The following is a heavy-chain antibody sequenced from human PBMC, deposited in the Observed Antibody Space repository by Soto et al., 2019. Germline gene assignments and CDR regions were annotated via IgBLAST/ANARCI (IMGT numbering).Heavy chain of an antibody. D-gene: IGHD2-15*01. CDR3: TKMGYCTGGTCYPEF. J-gene: IGHJ4*02. Sequence: EVQLLESGGGLVQPGGSLRLSCEASGFSFSTYGMSWVRQAPGKGLEWVSGISVSGYTSYYADSVKGRFTISRDNSKNTLYLQMNSLRDEDTAVYYCTKMGYCTGGTCYPEFWGQGTLVTVSS. CDR2: ISVSGYTS. CDR1: GFSFSTYG. V-gene: IGHV3-23*01.